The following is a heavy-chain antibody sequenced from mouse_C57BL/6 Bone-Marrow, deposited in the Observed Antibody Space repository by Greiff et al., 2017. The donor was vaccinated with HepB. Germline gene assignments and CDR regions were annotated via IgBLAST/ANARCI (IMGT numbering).Heavy chain of an antibody. CDR1: GFTFSNYW. J-gene: IGHJ2*01. CDR2: IRLKSDNYAT. D-gene: IGHD1-1*01. V-gene: IGHV6-3*01. CDR3: SITTVVARSYFDY. Sequence: DVQLQESGGGLVQPGGSMKLSCVASGFTFSNYWMNWVRQSPEKGLEWVAQIRLKSDNYATHYAESVKGRFTISRDDSKSSVYLQMNNLRAEDTGIYYCSITTVVARSYFDYWGQGTTLTVSS.